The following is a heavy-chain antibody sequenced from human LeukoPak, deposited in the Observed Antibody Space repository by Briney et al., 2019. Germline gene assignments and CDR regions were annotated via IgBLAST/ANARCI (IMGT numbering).Heavy chain of an antibody. Sequence: GGSLRLSCTASGFTFGDYAMSWFRQAPGKGLEWVGFIRSKAYGGTTEYAASVKGRFTISRDGSKSIAYLQMNSLKTEDTAVYYCTRGGPIVVVVAATEFDPWGQGTLVTVSS. J-gene: IGHJ5*02. CDR2: IRSKAYGGTT. CDR3: TRGGPIVVVVAATEFDP. D-gene: IGHD2-15*01. CDR1: GFTFGDYA. V-gene: IGHV3-49*01.